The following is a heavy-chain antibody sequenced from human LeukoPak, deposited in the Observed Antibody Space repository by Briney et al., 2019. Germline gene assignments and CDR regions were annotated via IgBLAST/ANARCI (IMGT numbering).Heavy chain of an antibody. CDR2: ISYDGSNK. J-gene: IGHJ4*02. V-gene: IGHV3-30-3*01. CDR1: GFTFSSYA. Sequence: GRSLRLSCAASGFTFSSYAMHWVRQAPGKGLEWVAVISYDGSNKYYADSVKGRFTISRDNSKNTLHLQMNSLRAEDTAVYYCARADSGSYYWNFDYWGQGTLVTVSS. CDR3: ARADSGSYYWNFDY. D-gene: IGHD1-26*01.